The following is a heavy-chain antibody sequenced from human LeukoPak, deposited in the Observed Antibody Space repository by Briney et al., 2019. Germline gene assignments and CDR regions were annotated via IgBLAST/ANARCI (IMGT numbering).Heavy chain of an antibody. Sequence: GGSLRLSCAASGFTFSSYAMSWVRQAPGKGLEWVSAISGSGGSTYYADSVKGRFTISRDNSKNTLYLQMNSLRAEDTAVYYCGNLVVHTYYYYYGMDVWGQGTTVTVSS. CDR1: GFTFSSYA. V-gene: IGHV3-23*01. CDR2: ISGSGGST. D-gene: IGHD2-21*01. J-gene: IGHJ6*02. CDR3: GNLVVHTYYYYYGMDV.